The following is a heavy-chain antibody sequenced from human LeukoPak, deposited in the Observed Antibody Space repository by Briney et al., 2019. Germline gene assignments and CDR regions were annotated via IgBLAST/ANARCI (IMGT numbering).Heavy chain of an antibody. J-gene: IGHJ4*02. D-gene: IGHD3-22*01. V-gene: IGHV4-59*12. Sequence: SETLSLTCTVSGGSISTYFWSWIRQPPGKGLEWIGYIYYSGSTYYNPSLKSRVTISVDTSKNQFSLKLSSVTAADTAVYYCAREGDSSGYYYLYYFDYWGQGTLVTVSS. CDR1: GGSISTYF. CDR3: AREGDSSGYYYLYYFDY. CDR2: IYYSGST.